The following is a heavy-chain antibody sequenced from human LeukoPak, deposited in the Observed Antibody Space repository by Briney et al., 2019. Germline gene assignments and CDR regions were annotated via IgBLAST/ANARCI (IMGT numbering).Heavy chain of an antibody. CDR1: GYTFSDYY. CDR3: ARDHGAHYYYYYYMDV. V-gene: IGHV3-11*04. CDR2: ISSSGSTI. D-gene: IGHD3-10*01. Sequence: GGSLRLSCAASGYTFSDYYMSWLRQAPGKGLERVSYISSSGSTIYYADSVKGRFTISRDNAKNSLYLQMNSLRAEDTAVYYCARDHGAHYYYYYYMDVWDKGTAVTVSS. J-gene: IGHJ6*03.